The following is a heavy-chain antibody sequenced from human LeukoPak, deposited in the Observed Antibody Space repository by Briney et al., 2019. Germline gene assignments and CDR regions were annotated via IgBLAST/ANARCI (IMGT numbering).Heavy chain of an antibody. J-gene: IGHJ4*02. D-gene: IGHD3-22*01. CDR2: IKQDGSEK. V-gene: IGHV3-7*01. CDR1: GFTFSSYW. Sequence: PGGSLRLSCAASGFTFSSYWMSWVRQAPGKGLEWVANIKQDGSEKYYVDSVKGRFTISRDNAKNSLYLQMNSLRAEDTAVYYCARAPPGYYYDSYFDYWGQGTLVTVSS. CDR3: ARAPPGYYYDSYFDY.